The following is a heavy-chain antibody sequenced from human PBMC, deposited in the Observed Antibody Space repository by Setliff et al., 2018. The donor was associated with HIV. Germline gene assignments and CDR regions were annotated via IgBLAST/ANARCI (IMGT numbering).Heavy chain of an antibody. J-gene: IGHJ4*02. D-gene: IGHD3-9*01. CDR1: GGSFSGYN. Sequence: SETLSLTCAVYGGSFSGYNWSWIRQPPGKGLEWIGEINHSGSTNYNPSLKTRVTISVDTSKNQFSLKLSSVTAADTAVYFCARGYYDILTGYYSSGIWDYWGQGTLVTVSS. V-gene: IGHV4-34*01. CDR2: INHSGST. CDR3: ARGYYDILTGYYSSGIWDY.